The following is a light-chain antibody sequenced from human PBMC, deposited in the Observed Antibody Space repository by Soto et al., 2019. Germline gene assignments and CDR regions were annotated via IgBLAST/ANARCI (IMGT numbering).Light chain of an antibody. CDR2: RNN. V-gene: IGLV1-47*01. CDR3: AAWDDSLSGLVV. J-gene: IGLJ2*01. Sequence: QSVLTQPPSASGTPGQRVTISCSGSSSNIGSNYVYWYQQLPGTAPKLLIYRNNQRPSGVPDRFSGSKSGTSASLAISGLRSEDEAYYYCAAWDDSLSGLVVFGGGTKLTVL. CDR1: SSNIGSNY.